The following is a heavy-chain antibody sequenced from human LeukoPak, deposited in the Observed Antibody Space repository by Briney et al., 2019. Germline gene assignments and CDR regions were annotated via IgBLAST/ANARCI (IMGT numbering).Heavy chain of an antibody. D-gene: IGHD3-22*01. CDR2: IRSKTDGGTI. Sequence: GGSLRLSCAASGFTFSNAWMAWVRQAPGEGLQWVGRIRSKTDGGTINYAAPVKDRFTISRDDSKNTPYLQMNSLEIEDTAVYFCTTDRTMKGYWGQGTLVTVSS. CDR1: GFTFSNAW. V-gene: IGHV3-15*01. CDR3: TTDRTMKGY. J-gene: IGHJ4*02.